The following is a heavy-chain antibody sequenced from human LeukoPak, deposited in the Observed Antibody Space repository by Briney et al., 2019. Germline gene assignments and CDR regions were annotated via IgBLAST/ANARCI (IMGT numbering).Heavy chain of an antibody. CDR1: GFTFSTYA. CDR3: ASTPFYDYVWGSYRYRGLFDN. Sequence: GGSLRLSCAASGFTFSTYAMSWVRQAPGRGLEWVSGICGSGGCTYYADSVKGRFAISRDNSKNTLYLQMNSLRVEDTAVYYCASTPFYDYVWGSYRYRGLFDNWGQGTLVSVSS. J-gene: IGHJ4*02. V-gene: IGHV3-23*01. CDR2: ICGSGGCT. D-gene: IGHD3-16*02.